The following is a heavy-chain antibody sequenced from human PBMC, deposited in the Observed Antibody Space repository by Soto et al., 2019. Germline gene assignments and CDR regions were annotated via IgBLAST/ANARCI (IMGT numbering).Heavy chain of an antibody. CDR3: ATHDGPAAAGLVLAF. Sequence: EVQLVESGGGLVQPGGSLRLSCEASGFTFSSRWMTWVRQGPGKGLEWVANIKQDENGKDYVDSVKGRFTISRDNAKNSLYLQMNSLRPEDTAVYYCATHDGPAAAGLVLAFWGQGTLVTVSS. D-gene: IGHD6-13*01. J-gene: IGHJ4*02. V-gene: IGHV3-7*02. CDR2: IKQDENGK. CDR1: GFTFSSRW.